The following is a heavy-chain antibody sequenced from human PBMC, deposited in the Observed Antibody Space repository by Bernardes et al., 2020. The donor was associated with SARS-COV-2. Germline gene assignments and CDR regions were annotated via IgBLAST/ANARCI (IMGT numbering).Heavy chain of an antibody. V-gene: IGHV3-23*01. CDR2: INAFGAKT. CDR1: VFTFSSYW. D-gene: IGHD2-15*01. Sequence: GGSLRLSCAASVFTFSSYWMHWIRQTPGKGLQWVSSINAFGAKTYYAESLKGLFSISRDNSKSTLYLHISSLRVDGKAVYYCAKVALGYCSGGSCYLNDYWGRGALVTVSS. J-gene: IGHJ4*02. CDR3: AKVALGYCSGGSCYLNDY.